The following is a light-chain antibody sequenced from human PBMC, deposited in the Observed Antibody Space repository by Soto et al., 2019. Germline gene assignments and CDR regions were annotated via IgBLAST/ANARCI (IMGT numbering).Light chain of an antibody. V-gene: IGLV4-69*01. CDR2: LNSDGSH. CDR3: QTWGTDFSVV. J-gene: IGLJ2*01. Sequence: QLVLTQSPSASASLGASVKLTCTLSSGQSSYAIAWHQQQPEKGPRYLMKLNSDGSHNKGDGIPDRFSGSSSGAERYLTISSLQSEDEADYCCQTWGTDFSVVFGGGTKLTVL. CDR1: SGQSSYA.